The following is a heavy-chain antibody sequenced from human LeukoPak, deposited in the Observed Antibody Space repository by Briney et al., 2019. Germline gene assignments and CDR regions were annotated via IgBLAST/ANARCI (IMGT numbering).Heavy chain of an antibody. J-gene: IGHJ4*02. Sequence: GGSLRLSCAASGFTFSRYGMHWVRQAPGKGLEWVAVTSYDGTKKDYADHVKGRFTISRDNSQNTLYLQMSSLRAEDTAVYYCARVGYYASGTFSYFDYWGQGTLVTVSS. CDR1: GFTFSRYG. CDR3: ARVGYYASGTFSYFDY. V-gene: IGHV3-30*03. D-gene: IGHD3-10*01. CDR2: TSYDGTKK.